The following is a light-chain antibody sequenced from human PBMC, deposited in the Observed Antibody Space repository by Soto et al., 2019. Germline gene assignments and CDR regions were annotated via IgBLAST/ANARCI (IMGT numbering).Light chain of an antibody. J-gene: IGLJ2*01. V-gene: IGLV2-11*01. Sequence: QSALTQPRSVCGSPGQSVTISCTGTSSDVGGYDYVSWFQQHPGKAPKVIIFDVTKRPSGVPDRFSGSKSGNTASLTISGLQTEDEADYYCCAFAGNYILVFGGGTKVTGL. CDR1: SSDVGGYDY. CDR2: DVT. CDR3: CAFAGNYILV.